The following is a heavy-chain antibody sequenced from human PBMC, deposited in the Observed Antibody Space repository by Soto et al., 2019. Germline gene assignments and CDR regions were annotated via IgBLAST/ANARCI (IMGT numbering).Heavy chain of an antibody. CDR3: ARDYGDYSFFFDY. D-gene: IGHD4-17*01. J-gene: IGHJ4*02. CDR1: GGSITTYQ. CDR2: YSGFT. Sequence: SETLSLTCTVSGGSITTYQWSWIRQPPGKGLEWIGGYSGFTDYNPSLESRATISVDHSKNQFSLTLRSVTAADTAVYYCARDYGDYSFFFDYWGQGVLVTVSS. V-gene: IGHV4-59*01.